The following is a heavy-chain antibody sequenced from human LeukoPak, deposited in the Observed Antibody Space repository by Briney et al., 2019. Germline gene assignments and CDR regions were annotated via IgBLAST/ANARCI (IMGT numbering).Heavy chain of an antibody. CDR1: GGTFSSYA. D-gene: IGHD3-22*01. CDR3: ARELFRTNYYDSSGYYYPLRY. J-gene: IGHJ4*02. V-gene: IGHV1-69*13. Sequence: ASVKVSCKASGGTFSSYAISWVRQAPGQGLEWMGGIIPIFGTANYAQKFQGRVTITADESTSTAYMELSSLRSEDAAVYYCARELFRTNYYDSSGYYYPLRYWGQGTLVTVSS. CDR2: IIPIFGTA.